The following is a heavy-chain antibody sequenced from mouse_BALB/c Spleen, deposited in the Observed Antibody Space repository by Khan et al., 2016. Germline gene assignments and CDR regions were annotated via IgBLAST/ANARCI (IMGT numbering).Heavy chain of an antibody. J-gene: IGHJ3*01. CDR1: GYTFTDYN. V-gene: IGHV1S29*02. D-gene: IGHD2-12*01. CDR2: IYPYNGGT. CDR3: TSRRYDVGFAY. Sequence: EVQLQESGAELAKPGASVKISCKASGYTFTDYNMHWVKQSHGKSLEWIGYIYPYNGGTGYNQKFKSKATLTVDNSSSTAYMELRSLTSEDSAVYDCTSRRYDVGFAYWGQGTLVTVSA.